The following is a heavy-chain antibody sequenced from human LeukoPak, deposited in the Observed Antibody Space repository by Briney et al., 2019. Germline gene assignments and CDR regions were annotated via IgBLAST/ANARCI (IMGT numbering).Heavy chain of an antibody. J-gene: IGHJ3*02. CDR1: GFTFVDYA. CDR3: AKDQQSGSGYYLDAFDI. CDR2: ISWNSGSI. D-gene: IGHD3-22*01. V-gene: IGHV3-9*03. Sequence: AGGSLRLSCATSGFTFVDYAMHWVRQAPGKGLEWVSGISWNSGSIGYADSVKGRFTISRDNAKNSLYLQMNSLRAEDMALYYCAKDQQSGSGYYLDAFDIWGQATMVTVSS.